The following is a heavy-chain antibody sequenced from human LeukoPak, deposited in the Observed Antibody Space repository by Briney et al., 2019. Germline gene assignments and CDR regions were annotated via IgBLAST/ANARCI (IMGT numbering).Heavy chain of an antibody. V-gene: IGHV3-73*01. CDR2: IRSKANSYAT. CDR1: GFTFSGSA. J-gene: IGHJ4*02. D-gene: IGHD1-26*01. CDR3: ATSGGTSFDY. Sequence: GGSLKLSCAASGFTFSGSAMHWVRQASGKGLEWVGRIRSKANSYATAYAASVIGRFTVSRDDSRNTAYLQMNSLKTEDTAVYYCATSGGTSFDYWGQGNPVTVSS.